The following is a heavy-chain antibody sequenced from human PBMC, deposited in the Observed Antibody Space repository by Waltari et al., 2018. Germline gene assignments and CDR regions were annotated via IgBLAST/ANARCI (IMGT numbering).Heavy chain of an antibody. CDR2: IKQDGSVE. Sequence: EVQLVESGGGLVQPGGSLRLSCAASGFTFGSYWMSWVRLAPGKGLGWVANIKQDGSVENYVDSLRGRFTISRDNAKNSLYLQMNSLRAGDTAVYYCARALTGAVAGNDYWGQGTLVTVSS. V-gene: IGHV3-7*01. CDR1: GFTFGSYW. D-gene: IGHD6-19*01. J-gene: IGHJ4*02. CDR3: ARALTGAVAGNDY.